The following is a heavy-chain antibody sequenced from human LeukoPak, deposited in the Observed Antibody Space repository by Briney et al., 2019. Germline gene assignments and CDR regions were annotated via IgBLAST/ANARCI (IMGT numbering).Heavy chain of an antibody. V-gene: IGHV3-30*02. D-gene: IGHD2-15*01. CDR3: ARLGLESPVAAAI. CDR2: IRYDGSK. J-gene: IGHJ4*02. Sequence: GGSLRLSCAASGFTFSSYGMHWVRQAPGKGLEWVAFIRYDGSKYYADSVKGRFTISRDNSKNTLYLQMNSLRSEDTAVYYCARLGLESPVAAAIWGQGTLVTVSS. CDR1: GFTFSSYG.